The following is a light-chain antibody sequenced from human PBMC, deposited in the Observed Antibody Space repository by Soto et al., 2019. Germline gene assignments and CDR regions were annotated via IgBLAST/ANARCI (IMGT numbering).Light chain of an antibody. J-gene: IGKJ2*01. CDR3: QQYGSSPYT. CDR1: QSVSSSY. CDR2: GAS. Sequence: EIVLTQSPGTLSLSPGERDTLSCRASQSVSSSYLAWYQQKPGQAPRLLIYGASSRATGIPDRFSGSGSGKDFTLTISRLEPEDFAVYYCQQYGSSPYTFGQGTKLEIK. V-gene: IGKV3-20*01.